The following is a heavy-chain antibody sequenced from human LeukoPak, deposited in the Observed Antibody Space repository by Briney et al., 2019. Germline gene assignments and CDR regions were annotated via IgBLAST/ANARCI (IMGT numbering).Heavy chain of an antibody. J-gene: IGHJ4*02. CDR2: IRYDGSNK. CDR3: AKDSLDYYYGSGSLDY. V-gene: IGHV3-30*02. CDR1: GFTFSSYG. D-gene: IGHD3-10*01. Sequence: GGSPRLSCAASGFTFSSYGMHWVRQAPGKGLEWVEFIRYDGSNKYYADSVKGRFTISRDNPKNTLYLQMNSLRAEDTAVYYCAKDSLDYYYGSGSLDYWGQGTLVTVSS.